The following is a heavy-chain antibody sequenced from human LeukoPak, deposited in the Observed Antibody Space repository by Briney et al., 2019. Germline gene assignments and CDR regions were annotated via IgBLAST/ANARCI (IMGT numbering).Heavy chain of an antibody. Sequence: GGSLRLSCAASGFTFSDYYMSWVRQAPGKGLEWVSYISCSSSYTNYADSVKGRFTISRDNAKNSLYLQMNSLRAEDTAVYYCARGGLYCDWSPNYYYGMDVWGQGTTVTVSS. CDR3: ARGGLYCDWSPNYYYGMDV. V-gene: IGHV3-11*05. CDR1: GFTFSDYY. J-gene: IGHJ6*01. D-gene: IGHD3-9*01. CDR2: ISCSSSYT.